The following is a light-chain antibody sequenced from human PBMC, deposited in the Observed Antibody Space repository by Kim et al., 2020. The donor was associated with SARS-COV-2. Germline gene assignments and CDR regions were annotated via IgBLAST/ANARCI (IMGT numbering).Light chain of an antibody. J-gene: IGLJ2*01. CDR1: SSDVGGHNY. CDR2: DVS. CDR3: SSYTNSSTPVL. V-gene: IGLV2-14*03. Sequence: QSALTQPASVSGSPGQSITISCTGTSSDVGGHNYVSWYQQHPGKAPKLMIYDVSDRPSGVSDRFSGSKSGNTASLTISGLQAEDEGEYYCSSYTNSSTPVLFGGGTQLTVL.